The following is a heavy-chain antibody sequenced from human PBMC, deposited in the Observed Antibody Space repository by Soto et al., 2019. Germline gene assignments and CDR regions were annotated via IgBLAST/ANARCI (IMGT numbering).Heavy chain of an antibody. D-gene: IGHD2-15*01. CDR1: GGSITSNGYY. J-gene: IGHJ4*02. V-gene: IGHV4-39*07. Sequence: SETLSLTCTVSGGSITSNGYYWGWIRQPPGKGLEWIGEINHSGSTNYNPSLKSRVTISVDTSKNQFSLKLSSVTAADTAVYYCARAAPRYCSGGSCCSGRDYWGQGTLVTVSS. CDR2: INHSGST. CDR3: ARAAPRYCSGGSCCSGRDY.